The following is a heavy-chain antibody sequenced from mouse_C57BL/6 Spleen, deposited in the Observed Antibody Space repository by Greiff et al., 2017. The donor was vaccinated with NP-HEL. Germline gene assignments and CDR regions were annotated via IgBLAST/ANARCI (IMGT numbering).Heavy chain of an antibody. CDR1: GFNIKDYY. Sequence: EVQLQQSGAELVRPGASVKLSCTASGFNIKDYYMHWVKQRPEQGLEWIGRIDPEDGDTEYAPKFQGKATMTADTSSTTAYLQLSSLTSEDTAVYYWTTEKGWYFEVWGTGTTVTVSS. V-gene: IGHV14-1*01. CDR2: IDPEDGDT. J-gene: IGHJ1*03. CDR3: TTEKGWYFEV.